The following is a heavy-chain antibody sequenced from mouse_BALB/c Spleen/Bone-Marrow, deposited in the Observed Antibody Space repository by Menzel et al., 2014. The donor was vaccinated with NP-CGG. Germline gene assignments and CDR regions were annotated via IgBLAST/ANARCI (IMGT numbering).Heavy chain of an antibody. J-gene: IGHJ1*01. V-gene: IGHV1S56*01. CDR3: LRTRLRDWYCDG. D-gene: IGHD1-2*01. CDR2: IFPGDSTT. Sequence: VQLQESGVELVKPGASVKLSCKASGNTFTSYDINWVRQRPEKGLEWIGWIFPGDSTTKYNEKFKGKATLSTDKSSSTVHMQPSRLTSEDSDVYFCLRTRLRDWYCDGWGAGTTVTISS. CDR1: GNTFTSYD.